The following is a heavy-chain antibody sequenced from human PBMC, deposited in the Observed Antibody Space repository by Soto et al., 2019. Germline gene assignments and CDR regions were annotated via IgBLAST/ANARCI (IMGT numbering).Heavy chain of an antibody. CDR1: GFTLSGYA. D-gene: IGHD6-6*01. CDR2: ISSNGVGT. Sequence: EVQLAESGGGLAQPGGSLRLSCAASGFTLSGYAMDWVRQAPGKGLEYVSGISSNGVGTYYANSVQGRFTISRDNSKNTVYFQMGSLRPEDIAMYYCTRRARPDFYYMAVWGKGTTVTVS. V-gene: IGHV3-64*01. CDR3: TRRARPDFYYMAV. J-gene: IGHJ6*03.